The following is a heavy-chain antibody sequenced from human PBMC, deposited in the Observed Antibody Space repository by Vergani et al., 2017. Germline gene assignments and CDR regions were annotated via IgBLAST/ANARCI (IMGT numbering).Heavy chain of an antibody. CDR1: GFTFSSYS. CDR2: ISSSSSYI. Sequence: EVQLVESGGGLVKPGGSLRLSCAASGFTFSSYSMNWVRQAPGKGLEWVASISSSSSYIYYADAVKGRFTISRDNAKNSLYLQMNSLRAEDTAVYYCARAEYCSGGSCYLGSWGQGTLVTVSS. CDR3: ARAEYCSGGSCYLGS. J-gene: IGHJ5*02. D-gene: IGHD2-15*01. V-gene: IGHV3-21*01.